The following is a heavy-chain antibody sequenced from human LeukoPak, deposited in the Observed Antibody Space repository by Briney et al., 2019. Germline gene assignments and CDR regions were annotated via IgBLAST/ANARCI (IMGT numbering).Heavy chain of an antibody. D-gene: IGHD3-3*01. CDR2: IWYDGSNK. V-gene: IGHV3-33*01. Sequence: PGGPLRLSCAASGFTFSSYGMHWVRQAPGKGLEWVAVIWYDGSNKYYADSVKGRFTISRDNSKNTLYPQMNSLRAEDTAVYYCARDGSRGYDFWSGYYRPYFDYWGQGTLVTVSS. J-gene: IGHJ4*02. CDR3: ARDGSRGYDFWSGYYRPYFDY. CDR1: GFTFSSYG.